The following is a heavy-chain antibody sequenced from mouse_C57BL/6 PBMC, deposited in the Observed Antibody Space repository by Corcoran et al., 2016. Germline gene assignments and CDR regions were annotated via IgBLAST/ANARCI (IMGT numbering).Heavy chain of an antibody. CDR3: ARRRDSSGYVWFAY. Sequence: QVQLQQSGAELVKPGASVKISCKASGYAFSSYWMNWVKQRPGKGLEWIGQIYPGDGDTNYNGKFKGKATLTADKSSSTAYMQLSSLTSEDSAVYFCARRRDSSGYVWFAYWGQGTLVTVSA. CDR2: IYPGDGDT. CDR1: GYAFSSYW. V-gene: IGHV1-80*01. D-gene: IGHD3-2*02. J-gene: IGHJ3*01.